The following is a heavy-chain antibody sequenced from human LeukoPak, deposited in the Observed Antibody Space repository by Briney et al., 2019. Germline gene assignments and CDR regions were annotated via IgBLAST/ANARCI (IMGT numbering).Heavy chain of an antibody. CDR2: ISAYNGNT. D-gene: IGHD2-2*01. J-gene: IGHJ3*02. CDR1: GYTFTSYG. V-gene: IGHV1-18*01. Sequence: ATVKVSCKASGYTFTSYGISWVRQAPGQGLEWMGWISAYNGNTNYAQKLQGRVTMTTDTSTSTAYMELSSLRSEDTAVYYCARDSGRYQLPYDAFDIWGQGTMVTVSS. CDR3: ARDSGRYQLPYDAFDI.